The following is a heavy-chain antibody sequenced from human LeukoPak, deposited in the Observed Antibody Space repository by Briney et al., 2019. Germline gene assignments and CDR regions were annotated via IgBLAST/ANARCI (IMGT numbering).Heavy chain of an antibody. D-gene: IGHD3-16*01. CDR2: IYPGDSET. Sequence: GESLKISCKGSGYSFTTYWFGWVRQLPDKGLEWMGIIYPGDSETRYSPSFQGQVTISVDKSISTAYLQWSSLKASDTAMYYCARPAFGGTLVFDYWGQGTPVTVSS. V-gene: IGHV5-51*01. CDR3: ARPAFGGTLVFDY. J-gene: IGHJ4*02. CDR1: GYSFTTYW.